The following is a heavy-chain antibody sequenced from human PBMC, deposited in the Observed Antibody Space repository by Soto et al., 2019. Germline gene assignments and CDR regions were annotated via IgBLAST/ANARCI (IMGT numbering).Heavy chain of an antibody. V-gene: IGHV1-18*01. CDR1: GYTFTSYG. D-gene: IGHD4-17*01. Sequence: QVQLVQSGAEVKKPGASVKVSCKASGYTFTSYGISWVRQAPGQGLEWMGWISAYNGNTNYAQKLQGRVTMTPDTSTSTAYMELRSLRSDDTAVYYCARDAPYGDSYLPVNWFDPWGQGTLVTVSS. J-gene: IGHJ5*02. CDR2: ISAYNGNT. CDR3: ARDAPYGDSYLPVNWFDP.